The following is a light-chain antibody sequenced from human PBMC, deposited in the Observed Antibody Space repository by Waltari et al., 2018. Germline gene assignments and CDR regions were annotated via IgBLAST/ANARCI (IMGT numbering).Light chain of an antibody. V-gene: IGKV3-20*01. CDR1: QSVGRS. J-gene: IGKJ1*01. Sequence: EIVLTQSPGTLSLSPGERATLSCRASQSVGRSLVWYQKKHGQAPRLLIYDASTRATGIPDRFSGGGSGTDFSLTISRLEPEDFAVYYCQRYVRLPATFGQGTKVEI. CDR2: DAS. CDR3: QRYVRLPAT.